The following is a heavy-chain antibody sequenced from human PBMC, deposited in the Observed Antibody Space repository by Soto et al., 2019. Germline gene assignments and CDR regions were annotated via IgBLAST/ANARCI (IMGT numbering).Heavy chain of an antibody. D-gene: IGHD2-15*01. Sequence: SETLSLTCTVSGGSISSGGYYWSWIRQHPGKGLEWIGYIYYSGSTYYNPSLKSRVTISVDTSKNQFSLKLSSVTAEDTAVYFCAKRRGAGGHFDYWGQGALVTVSS. J-gene: IGHJ4*02. CDR3: AKRRGAGGHFDY. CDR2: IYYSGST. CDR1: GGSISSGGYY. V-gene: IGHV4-31*03.